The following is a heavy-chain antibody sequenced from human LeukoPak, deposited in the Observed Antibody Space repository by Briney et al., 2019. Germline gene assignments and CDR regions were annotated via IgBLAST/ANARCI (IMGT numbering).Heavy chain of an antibody. D-gene: IGHD3-10*01. CDR3: ARELWFGDEGYYYYGMDV. V-gene: IGHV4-39*07. Sequence: SETLSLTCTVSGGSISSSSYYWGWIRQPPGKGLEWIGSIYYSGSTYYNPSLKSRVTISVDTSKNQFSLKLSSVTAADTAVYYCARELWFGDEGYYYYGMDVWGQGTTVTVSS. CDR1: GGSISSSSYY. CDR2: IYYSGST. J-gene: IGHJ6*02.